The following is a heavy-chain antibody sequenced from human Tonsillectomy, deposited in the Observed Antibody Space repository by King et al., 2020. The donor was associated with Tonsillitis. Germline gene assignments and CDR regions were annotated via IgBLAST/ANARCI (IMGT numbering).Heavy chain of an antibody. J-gene: IGHJ6*03. V-gene: IGHV4-34*01. CDR1: GGSFSGYY. D-gene: IGHD6-13*01. CDR3: ARSNNSSRPPDSYYVDV. CDR2: INHSGST. Sequence: VQLQQWGAGLLKASETLSLTCAVYGGSFSGYYWSWIRQPPGKGLEWIGEINHSGSTDYNPSLKSRVTISVDTSKNQFSLKVTSVTAADTAVYYCARSNNSSRPPDSYYVDVWGKGTTVTVSS.